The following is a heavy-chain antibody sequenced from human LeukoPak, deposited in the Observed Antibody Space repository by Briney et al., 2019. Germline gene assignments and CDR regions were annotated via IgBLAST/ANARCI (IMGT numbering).Heavy chain of an antibody. CDR3: ARDPYDSSWGLCYFDY. CDR2: IKQDGSEK. Sequence: GGSLRLSCAASGFTFSSYWMSWVRQAPGKGLEWVANIKQDGSEKFYVDSVKGRFTISRDNDKNSLCLQMNSLRAEDTAVYYCARDPYDSSWGLCYFDYWGQGNLVTVSS. J-gene: IGHJ4*02. CDR1: GFTFSSYW. D-gene: IGHD3-22*01. V-gene: IGHV3-7*04.